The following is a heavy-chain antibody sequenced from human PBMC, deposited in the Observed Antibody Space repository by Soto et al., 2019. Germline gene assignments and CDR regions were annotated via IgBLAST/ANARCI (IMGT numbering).Heavy chain of an antibody. CDR2: INHSGST. CDR1: GGSFSGYY. V-gene: IGHV4-34*01. J-gene: IGHJ4*02. Sequence: SETLSLTCAVYGGSFSGYYWSWIRQPPGKGLEWIGEINHSGSTNYNPSLKSRVTISVDTSKNQFSLKLSSVTAADTAVYYCARDRITGNDYWGQGTLVTVSS. CDR3: ARDRITGNDY. D-gene: IGHD1-20*01.